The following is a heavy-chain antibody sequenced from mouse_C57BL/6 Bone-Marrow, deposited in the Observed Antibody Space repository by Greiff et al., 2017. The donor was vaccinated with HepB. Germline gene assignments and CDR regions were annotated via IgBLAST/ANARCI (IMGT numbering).Heavy chain of an antibody. CDR2: ISSGGDYI. Sequence: EVKLVESGEGLVKPGGSLKLSCAASGFTFSSYAMSWVRQTPEKRLEWVAYISSGGDYIYYADTVKGRFTISRDNARNTLYLQMSSLKSEDTAMYYGTRGQLRPSWFAYWGQGTRVTVSA. D-gene: IGHD3-2*02. CDR1: GFTFSSYA. V-gene: IGHV5-9-1*02. J-gene: IGHJ3*01. CDR3: TRGQLRPSWFAY.